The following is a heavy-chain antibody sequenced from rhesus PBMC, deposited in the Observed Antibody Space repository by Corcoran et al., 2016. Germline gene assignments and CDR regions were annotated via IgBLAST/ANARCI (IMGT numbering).Heavy chain of an antibody. CDR2: ISDSGVGT. Sequence: QLQLQESGPGLVKPSETLSLTCAVSGGSISSNYWSWIRQPPGKGLEWIGRISDSGVGTEHHPSLKSRVTISTDASKNQLSLKLSSVTAADTAVYYCAGLFLYRVDVWGPGVLVTVSS. CDR3: AGLFLYRVDV. V-gene: IGHV4-173*01. J-gene: IGHJ5-1*01. CDR1: GGSISSNY.